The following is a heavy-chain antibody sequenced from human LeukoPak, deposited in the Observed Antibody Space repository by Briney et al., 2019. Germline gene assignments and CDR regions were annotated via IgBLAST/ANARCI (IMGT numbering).Heavy chain of an antibody. V-gene: IGHV4-34*01. CDR1: GGSFSGYY. Sequence: PSETLSLTCAVYGGSFSGYYWSWIRQPPGKGLEWIGEINHSGSTNYNPSLKTRVTISVDTSKNQFSLKLGSVTAADTAVYYCARNAGTTRYYYGSGSSNWFDPWGQGTLVTVSS. J-gene: IGHJ5*02. D-gene: IGHD3-10*01. CDR2: INHSGST. CDR3: ARNAGTTRYYYGSGSSNWFDP.